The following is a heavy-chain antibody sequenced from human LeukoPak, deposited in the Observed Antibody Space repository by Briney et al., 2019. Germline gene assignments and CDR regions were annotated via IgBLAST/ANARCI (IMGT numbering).Heavy chain of an antibody. J-gene: IGHJ6*03. CDR1: GFTFSSYS. Sequence: PGGSLRLSCAASGFTFSSYSMNWVRQAPGKGLEWVSSISGSSSYIYYADSVKGRFTISRHNAKNSLYLQMNSLRAEDTAVYYCARELPGCSSGSCYHDPRHYYYYYMDVGGKGPAVTISS. CDR2: ISGSSSYI. D-gene: IGHD2-2*01. V-gene: IGHV3-21*01. CDR3: ARELPGCSSGSCYHDPRHYYYYYMDV.